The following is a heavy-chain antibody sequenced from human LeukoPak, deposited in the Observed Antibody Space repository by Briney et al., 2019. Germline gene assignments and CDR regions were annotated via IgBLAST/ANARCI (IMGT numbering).Heavy chain of an antibody. V-gene: IGHV1-2*04. J-gene: IGHJ4*02. CDR3: ARPTSGYSSGWYDY. CDR1: GYTFTGYY. CDR2: INPNSGGT. D-gene: IGHD6-19*01. Sequence: ASVKVSCKASGYTFTGYYMHWVRQAPGQGLEWRGWINPNSGGTNYAQKFQGWVTMTRDTSISTSYLELSRLRSDDTAVYYCARPTSGYSSGWYDYWGQGTLVTVSS.